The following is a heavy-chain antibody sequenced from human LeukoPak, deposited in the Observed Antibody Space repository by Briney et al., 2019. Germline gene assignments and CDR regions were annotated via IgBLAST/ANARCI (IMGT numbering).Heavy chain of an antibody. Sequence: GGSLRLSCAASGFTVSSNYMSWVRQAPGKGLEWVSLIYSGGSTYYADSVKGRFTISRDNSKNTVYLQMNSLRAEDTAVYYCASGTGYSVFDYWGQGTLVTVSS. V-gene: IGHV3-53*01. CDR3: ASGTGYSVFDY. D-gene: IGHD5-24*01. CDR2: IYSGGST. CDR1: GFTVSSNY. J-gene: IGHJ4*02.